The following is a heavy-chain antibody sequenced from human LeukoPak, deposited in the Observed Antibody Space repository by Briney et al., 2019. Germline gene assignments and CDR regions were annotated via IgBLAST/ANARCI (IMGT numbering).Heavy chain of an antibody. V-gene: IGHV1-46*01. CDR2: INPSRGSA. Sequence: GASVKVSCKASGYTFTNYYMHWVRQAPGQGLEWLGVINPSRGSATYGQKFQGRVTMTRDTSTNTVYLDLSSLRSEDTAVYYCVRNGEVATISEGFFDSWGQGTLVTVSS. D-gene: IGHD5-24*01. CDR1: GYTFTNYY. CDR3: VRNGEVATISEGFFDS. J-gene: IGHJ4*02.